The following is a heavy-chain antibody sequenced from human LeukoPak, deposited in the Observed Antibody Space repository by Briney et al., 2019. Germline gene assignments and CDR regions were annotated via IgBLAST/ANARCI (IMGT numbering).Heavy chain of an antibody. CDR2: IYYSGST. J-gene: IGHJ3*02. CDR3: ARGLYRAFDI. Sequence: SETLSLTCTVSGGSISSNSYYWGWIRQPPGRGLEWIGRIYYSGSTHYNPSLKSRVTISVDTSKNQFSLKLSSVTAADTAVYYCARGLYRAFDIWGQGTMVTVSS. V-gene: IGHV4-39*07. D-gene: IGHD2/OR15-2a*01. CDR1: GGSISSNSYY.